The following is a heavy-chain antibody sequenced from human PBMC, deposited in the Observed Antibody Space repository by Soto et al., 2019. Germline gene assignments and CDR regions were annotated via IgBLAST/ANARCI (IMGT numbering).Heavy chain of an antibody. CDR1: GYTFTSYG. V-gene: IGHV1-18*01. CDR3: ARDDLVYCSGGSCYAEFFDY. D-gene: IGHD2-15*01. Sequence: QVQLVQSGAEVKKPGASVKVSCKASGYTFTSYGISWVRQAPGQGLEWMGWISAYNGNTNYAQKLQGRVTMTTDTSXXTXYXXLRSLRSDDTAVYYCARDDLVYCSGGSCYAEFFDYWGQGTLVTVSS. CDR2: ISAYNGNT. J-gene: IGHJ4*02.